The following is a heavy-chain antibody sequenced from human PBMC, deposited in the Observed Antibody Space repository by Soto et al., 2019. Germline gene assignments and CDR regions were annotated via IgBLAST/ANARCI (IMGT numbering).Heavy chain of an antibody. CDR3: TRESIEDASSWWT. Sequence: EVQLVESGGGLVQPGGSLRLSCTASGFTFSSYSMNWVRQAPGKGLEWVSFISYSSNTIFYADSVKGRFTISRDNAKNSLDLQMNSLRDEDTAVYYCTRESIEDASSWWTWGQGTLVTVSS. D-gene: IGHD6-13*01. CDR1: GFTFSSYS. V-gene: IGHV3-48*02. J-gene: IGHJ5*02. CDR2: ISYSSNTI.